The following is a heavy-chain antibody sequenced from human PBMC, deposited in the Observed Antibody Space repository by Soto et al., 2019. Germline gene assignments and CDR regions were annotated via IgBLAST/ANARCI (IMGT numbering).Heavy chain of an antibody. V-gene: IGHV1-8*01. CDR1: GYSFTSYD. D-gene: IGHD2-15*01. CDR3: ARVAARAFDT. J-gene: IGHJ3*02. Sequence: ASVKVSCKASGYSFTSYDINWVRQATGQGLEWLGWMNPNSVNSGYAQKFQGRVTMTRDTSITTAYMELSSLTSEDTAVYYCARVAARAFDTWGQGTMVTVSS. CDR2: MNPNSVNS.